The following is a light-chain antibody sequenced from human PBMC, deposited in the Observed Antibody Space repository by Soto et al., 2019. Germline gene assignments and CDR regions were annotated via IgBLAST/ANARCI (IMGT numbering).Light chain of an antibody. J-gene: IGKJ5*01. CDR2: TVS. Sequence: IVLTQSPGTLSLSPGERATLSCRASHILLDSDDGITYLDWFLQKPGQSPQLLIYTVSYRASGVPDRFSGSGSGTDFTLKISRVEAEDVGVYYCMQGTHWPITFGQGTRLEIK. V-gene: IGKV2-40*01. CDR1: HILLDSDDGITY. CDR3: MQGTHWPIT.